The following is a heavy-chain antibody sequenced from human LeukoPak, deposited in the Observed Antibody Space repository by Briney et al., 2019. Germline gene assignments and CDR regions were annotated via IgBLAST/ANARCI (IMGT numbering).Heavy chain of an antibody. J-gene: IGHJ6*02. CDR2: VNRDGSET. Sequence: GGSLRLSCAASGFALSSHWMTWVRQVPGRGPEWVANVNRDGSETYYLDSVKGRFTIPKDNAKNTLYLQMNSLGAEDTALFHCARNNGMDVWGQGTTVIVSS. CDR3: ARNNGMDV. V-gene: IGHV3-7*03. CDR1: GFALSSHW.